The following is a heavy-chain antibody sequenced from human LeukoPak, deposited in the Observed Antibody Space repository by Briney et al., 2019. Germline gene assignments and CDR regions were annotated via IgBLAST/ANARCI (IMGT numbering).Heavy chain of an antibody. CDR3: ARHSRGIGWKVPFDY. D-gene: IGHD3-22*01. CDR1: GGSISSGDYY. CDR2: IYYSGST. Sequence: SETLSLTCTVSGGSISSGDYYWSWIRQPPGKGLEWVGYIYYSGSTNYNPSLKSRVTISVDTSKNQFSLKLSSVTAADTAVYYCARHSRGIGWKVPFDYWGQGTLVTVSS. V-gene: IGHV4-30-4*01. J-gene: IGHJ4*02.